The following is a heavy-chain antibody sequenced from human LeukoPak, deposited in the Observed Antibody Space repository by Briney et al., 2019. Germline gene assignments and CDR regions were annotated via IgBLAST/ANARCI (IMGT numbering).Heavy chain of an antibody. CDR2: IYYSGGT. D-gene: IGHD4-17*01. Sequence: SETLSLTCTVSGGSINSYYWTWIRQPPGKGLEWIGYIYYSGGTNYNPSLKSRVTISVDRSKNQFSLKLSSVTAADTAIYYCARVDYGDYVVNYWGQGTLVTVSS. CDR3: ARVDYGDYVVNY. CDR1: GGSINSYY. V-gene: IGHV4-59*01. J-gene: IGHJ4*02.